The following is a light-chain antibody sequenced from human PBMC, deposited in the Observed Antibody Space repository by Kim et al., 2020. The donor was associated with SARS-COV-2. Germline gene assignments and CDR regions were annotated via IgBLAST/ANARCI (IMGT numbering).Light chain of an antibody. CDR3: QQYNNPRS. Sequence: RSVYPGERATLYCRASQRVSSNLAWYQQNPGQAPRLLIYGASTRATGIPARFSGSGSGTEFTLTISSLQSEDFAVYYCQQYNNPRSFGQGTKLEI. CDR2: GAS. J-gene: IGKJ2*04. CDR1: QRVSSN. V-gene: IGKV3D-15*01.